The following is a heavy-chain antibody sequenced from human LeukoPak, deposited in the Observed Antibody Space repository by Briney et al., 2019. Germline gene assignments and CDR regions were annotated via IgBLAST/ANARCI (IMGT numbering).Heavy chain of an antibody. CDR3: ARELYYYDSSGHQGGAFDI. CDR1: GDTFSSYA. Sequence: SVKVSCKASGDTFSSYAISWVRQAPGQGLEWMGGIIPIFGTANYAQKFQGRVTMTTDTSTSTAYMELRSLRSDDTAVYYCARELYYYDSSGHQGGAFDIWGQGTMVTVSS. V-gene: IGHV1-69*05. J-gene: IGHJ3*02. D-gene: IGHD3-22*01. CDR2: IIPIFGTA.